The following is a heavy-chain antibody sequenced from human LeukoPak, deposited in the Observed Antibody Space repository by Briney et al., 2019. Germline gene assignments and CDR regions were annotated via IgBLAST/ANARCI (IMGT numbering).Heavy chain of an antibody. D-gene: IGHD6-19*01. CDR3: ARATSGEQSH. V-gene: IGHV3-7*01. Sequence: PGGSLRLSCSASGFTFSAYWMSWVRQAPGKGLEWVANIKQDGSEKYYVDSVKGRFTISRDNAKNSMYLQMNSLRGEDTAVYYCARATSGEQSHWGQGTLVTVSS. CDR2: IKQDGSEK. J-gene: IGHJ4*02. CDR1: GFTFSAYW.